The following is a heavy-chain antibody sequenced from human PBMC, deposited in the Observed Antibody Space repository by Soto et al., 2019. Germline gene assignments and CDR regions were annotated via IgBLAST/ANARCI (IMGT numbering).Heavy chain of an antibody. Sequence: ASLKVSCKASGYTFTSYGISWVRQAPGQGLEWMGWISAYNGNTNYAQKLQGRVTMTTDTSTSTAYMELRSLRSDDTAVYYCARDPYYYGSGSYYNPYYYYGMDVWGQGTTVTV. CDR3: ARDPYYYGSGSYYNPYYYYGMDV. CDR2: ISAYNGNT. CDR1: GYTFTSYG. J-gene: IGHJ6*02. V-gene: IGHV1-18*01. D-gene: IGHD3-10*01.